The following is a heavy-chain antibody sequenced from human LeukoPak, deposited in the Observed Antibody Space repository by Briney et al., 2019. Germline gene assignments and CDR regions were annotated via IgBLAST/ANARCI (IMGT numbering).Heavy chain of an antibody. Sequence: SETLSLTCAVYGGSFSGYYWSWIRQPPGKGLEWIGEINHSGSTNYNPSLKSRVTISVDTSKNQFFLKLSSVTAADTAVYYCARGPWSSGWYGDYWGQGTLVTVSS. V-gene: IGHV4-34*01. D-gene: IGHD6-19*01. CDR3: ARGPWSSGWYGDY. CDR2: INHSGST. CDR1: GGSFSGYY. J-gene: IGHJ4*02.